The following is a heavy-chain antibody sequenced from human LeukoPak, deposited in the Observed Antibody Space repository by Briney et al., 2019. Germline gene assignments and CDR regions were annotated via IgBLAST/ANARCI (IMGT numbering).Heavy chain of an antibody. J-gene: IGHJ4*02. CDR1: GGTFSSYA. Sequence: GASVKVSCKASGGTFSSYAISWVRQAPGQGLEWMGGIIPIFGTANYAQKFQGRVTITADESTSTAYMELSSLRSEDTAVYYCARARLFLGSSTSSPLFDYWGQGTLVTVSS. V-gene: IGHV1-69*13. D-gene: IGHD2-2*01. CDR3: ARARLFLGSSTSSPLFDY. CDR2: IIPIFGTA.